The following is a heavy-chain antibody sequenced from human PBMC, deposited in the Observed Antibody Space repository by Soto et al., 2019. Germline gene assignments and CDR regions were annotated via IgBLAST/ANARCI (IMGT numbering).Heavy chain of an antibody. CDR1: GGTFSSYA. J-gene: IGHJ6*02. V-gene: IGHV1-69*01. D-gene: IGHD2-21*02. Sequence: QVQLVQSGAEVKKPGSSVKVSCKASGGTFSSYAISWVRQAPGQGLEWLGGIIPIFGTANYAQKFQGRVTITADESTSTAYMVLSSLRSEDTAVYYCARRVCGVDCYSYYYYYGMDVWGQGTTVTVSS. CDR2: IIPIFGTA. CDR3: ARRVCGVDCYSYYYYYGMDV.